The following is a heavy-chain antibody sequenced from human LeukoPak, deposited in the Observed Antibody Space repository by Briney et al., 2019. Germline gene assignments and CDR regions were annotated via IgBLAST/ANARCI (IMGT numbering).Heavy chain of an antibody. CDR3: AKGPTKYSSGWIDY. J-gene: IGHJ4*02. Sequence: GGSLRLSCAASAFTFSNYGMTWVRQAPGKGLEWVSAISGSGGSTYYADSVKGRFTISRDNSKNTLYLQMNSLRAEDTAVYYCAKGPTKYSSGWIDYWGQGTLVTVSS. D-gene: IGHD6-19*01. CDR2: ISGSGGST. CDR1: AFTFSNYG. V-gene: IGHV3-23*01.